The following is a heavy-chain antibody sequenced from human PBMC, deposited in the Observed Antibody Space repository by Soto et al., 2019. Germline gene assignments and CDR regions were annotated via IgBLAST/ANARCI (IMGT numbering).Heavy chain of an antibody. CDR1: GDSVSSNSAA. CDR2: TYYRSKWYN. D-gene: IGHD5-18*01. V-gene: IGHV6-1*01. Sequence: SQTLSLTCAISGDSVSSNSAAWNWIRQSPSRGLEWLGRTYYRSKWYNDYAVSVKSRITINPDTSKNQFSLQPNSVTPEDTAVYYCARGGTAMVRGWFDPWGQGTLVTVSS. CDR3: ARGGTAMVRGWFDP. J-gene: IGHJ5*02.